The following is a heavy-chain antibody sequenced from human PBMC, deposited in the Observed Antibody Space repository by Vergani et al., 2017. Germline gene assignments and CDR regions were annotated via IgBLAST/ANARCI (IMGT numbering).Heavy chain of an antibody. J-gene: IGHJ4*02. V-gene: IGHV4-38-2*01. Sequence: QVQLQESGPGLVKPSETLSLTCAVSGYSISSGYYWGWIRQPPGEGLEWIGSIYHSGSTYYNPSLKSRVTISVDTSKNQFSLKLSSVTAADTAVYYCARRFSGSLDYCGQGTLVTVSS. CDR3: ARRFSGSLDY. D-gene: IGHD1-26*01. CDR2: IYHSGST. CDR1: GYSISSGYY.